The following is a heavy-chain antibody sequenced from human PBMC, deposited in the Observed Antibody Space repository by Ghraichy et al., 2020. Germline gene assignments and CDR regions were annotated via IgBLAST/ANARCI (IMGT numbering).Heavy chain of an antibody. CDR3: AKVIVVPLGAFDI. Sequence: GESLNISCAASGFTFSIYAMSWVRQAPGKGLEWVSTISGSGGNTGYADSVKGRFTISRDKSNNTLYLQMNSLRAEDTAVYYCAKVIVVPLGAFDIWGQGTMVTVSS. D-gene: IGHD3-22*01. CDR2: ISGSGGNT. J-gene: IGHJ3*02. CDR1: GFTFSIYA. V-gene: IGHV3-23*01.